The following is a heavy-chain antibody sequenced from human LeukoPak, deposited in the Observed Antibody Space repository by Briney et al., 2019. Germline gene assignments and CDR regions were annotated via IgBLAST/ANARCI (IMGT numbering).Heavy chain of an antibody. J-gene: IGHJ4*02. CDR1: GFTFSSSD. CDR2: ISSSGGTM. V-gene: IGHV3-48*03. D-gene: IGHD4-17*01. Sequence: GGSLRLSCAAFGFTFSSSDFQCVRQAPGKGLEWLSYISSSGGTMYYADSVKGRFTISRDNAKNSLYLQMRSLRAEDTAVYYCAKIMTTVTTSDYWGQGTLVTVSS. CDR3: AKIMTTVTTSDY.